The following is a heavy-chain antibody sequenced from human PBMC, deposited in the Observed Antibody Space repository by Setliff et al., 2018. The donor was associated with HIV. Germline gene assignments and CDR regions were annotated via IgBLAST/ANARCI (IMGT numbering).Heavy chain of an antibody. CDR2: ISRDNFVR. D-gene: IGHD3-10*01. V-gene: IGHV3-21*01. CDR1: GFDFASFL. Sequence: PGGSLRLSCVVSGFDFASFLIHWVRQAPGKGLEWVASISRDNFVRFYADSVRGRFNVSRDNAQKSLFLQMNSLKADDTAFYYCAREAPIQGVTYGFPPFDYWGQGTLVTVSS. CDR3: AREAPIQGVTYGFPPFDY. J-gene: IGHJ4*02.